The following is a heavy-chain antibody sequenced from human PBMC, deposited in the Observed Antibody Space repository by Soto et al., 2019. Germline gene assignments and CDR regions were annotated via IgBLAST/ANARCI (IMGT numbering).Heavy chain of an antibody. CDR3: AHVFTSLAPFDS. CDR2: IYWDEDK. V-gene: IGHV2-5*02. D-gene: IGHD3-10*02. J-gene: IGHJ4*02. CDR1: GFSLSTSGVG. Sequence: QITLKESGPPLVKPTQTLTLTCTFSGFSLSTSGVGVGWIRQPPGKALEWLGFIYWDEDKRYSPSLKNRLTITKDTSKSQVVLTMTNMDPVDTATYYCAHVFTSLAPFDSWGQGTLVTVSA.